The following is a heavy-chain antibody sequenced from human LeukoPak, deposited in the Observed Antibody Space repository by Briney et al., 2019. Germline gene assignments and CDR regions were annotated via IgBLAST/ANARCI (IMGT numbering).Heavy chain of an antibody. J-gene: IGHJ4*02. V-gene: IGHV3-23*01. CDR2: ISGSGGST. Sequence: GGSLRLSCAASGFTFSSYAMSWVRQAPGKGLEWVSAISGSGGSTYYADSVKGRFTISRDNSKNTLYLQMNSLRAEDTVVYYCAKDPEEGQWLTYFDYWGQGTLVTVSS. CDR3: AKDPEEGQWLTYFDY. CDR1: GFTFSSYA. D-gene: IGHD6-19*01.